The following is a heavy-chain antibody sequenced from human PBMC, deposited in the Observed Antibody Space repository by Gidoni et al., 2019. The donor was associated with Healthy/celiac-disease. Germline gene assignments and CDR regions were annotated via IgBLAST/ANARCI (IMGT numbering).Heavy chain of an antibody. D-gene: IGHD2-2*01. CDR1: SSYG. CDR3: AGARSTLYGMDV. J-gene: IGHJ6*02. Sequence: SSYGMHWVRQAPGKGLEWVAVIWYDGSNKYYADSVKGRFTISRDNSKNTLYLQMNSLRAEDTAVYYCAGARSTLYGMDVWGQGTTVTVSS. CDR2: IWYDGSNK. V-gene: IGHV3-33*01.